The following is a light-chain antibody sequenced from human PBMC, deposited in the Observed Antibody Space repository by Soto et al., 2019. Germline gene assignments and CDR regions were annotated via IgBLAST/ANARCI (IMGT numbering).Light chain of an antibody. V-gene: IGKV3-15*01. CDR2: GAS. CDR1: QSVSNN. J-gene: IGKJ1*01. CDR3: QQYNNWWT. Sequence: EIVMTQSPATLSVSPGERATLSCRASQSVSNNLAWYQKTPGQAPRLLIYGASTRATGIPARFSGSGSGTEFTLTISRLQSEDFAFYYCQQYNNWWTFGQGTRVDIK.